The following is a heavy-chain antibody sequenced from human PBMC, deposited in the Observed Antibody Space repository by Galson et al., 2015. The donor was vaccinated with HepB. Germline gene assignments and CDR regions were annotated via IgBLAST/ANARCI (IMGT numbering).Heavy chain of an antibody. J-gene: IGHJ4*02. CDR1: GFTFSTYH. D-gene: IGHD6-19*01. V-gene: IGHV3-48*04. Sequence: SLRLSCAASGFTFSTYHMNWVRQTPEKGLEWISYISSGSSTIYYADSVKGRFTTSRDNAKNSLYLQMNSLRAEDTAVYYCARVPPYSSGKIDYWGQGTLVTVSS. CDR2: ISSGSSTI. CDR3: ARVPPYSSGKIDY.